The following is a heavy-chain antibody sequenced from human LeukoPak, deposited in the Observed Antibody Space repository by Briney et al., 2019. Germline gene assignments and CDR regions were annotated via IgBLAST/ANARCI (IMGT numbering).Heavy chain of an antibody. J-gene: IGHJ3*02. CDR1: GFTFSSYG. CDR2: IRYDGSNK. D-gene: IGHD4-17*01. V-gene: IGHV3-30*02. Sequence: GGSLRLSCAASGFTFSSYGVHWVRLAPGKGLEWVAFIRYDGSNKYYADSVKGRFTISRDNSKNTLYLQMNSLRAEDTAVYYCAKSGGDDYGDYVAFDIWGQGTMVTVSS. CDR3: AKSGGDDYGDYVAFDI.